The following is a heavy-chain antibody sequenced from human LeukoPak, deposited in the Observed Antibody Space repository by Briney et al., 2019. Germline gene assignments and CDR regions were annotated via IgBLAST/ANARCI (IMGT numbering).Heavy chain of an antibody. J-gene: IGHJ4*02. CDR1: GFTFSSYG. V-gene: IGHV3-30*19. D-gene: IGHD2-2*01. CDR3: ARDRSCRTTRCYDFDY. Sequence: PGGSPRLSCAASGFTFSSYGMHWVRQAPGKGLEWVAVISYDGSNKYYADSVKGRFTISRDNSKNTLYLQMNSLRAEDTAVYYCARDRSCRTTRCYDFDYWGQGTLVTVSS. CDR2: ISYDGSNK.